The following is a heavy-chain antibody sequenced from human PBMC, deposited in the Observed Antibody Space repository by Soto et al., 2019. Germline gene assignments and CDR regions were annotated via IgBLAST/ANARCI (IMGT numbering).Heavy chain of an antibody. D-gene: IGHD6-13*01. CDR1: GFTFDDYT. CDR3: AKDRGSSWYGGFDY. J-gene: IGHJ4*02. Sequence: GGSLRLSCAASGFTFDDYTMHWVRQAPGKGLEWVSLISWDGGSTYYADSVKGRFTISRDNSKNSLYLQMNSLRTEDTALYYCAKDRGSSWYGGFDYWGQGTLVTVSS. CDR2: ISWDGGST. V-gene: IGHV3-43*01.